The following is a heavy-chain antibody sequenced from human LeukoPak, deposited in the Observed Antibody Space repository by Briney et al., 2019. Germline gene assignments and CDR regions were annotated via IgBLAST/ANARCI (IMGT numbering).Heavy chain of an antibody. CDR2: ISWNSVTI. CDR3: AKSGPDTTMLHGFDK. V-gene: IGHV3-9*01. CDR1: GFRFDDYG. J-gene: IGHJ4*02. Sequence: GGSLRLSCVGSGFRFDDYGRHWVRRAPGKGLEWVAGISWNSVTIEYGDSVKGRFTISRENARNSLFLQMHGLTVEDTALYYCAKSGPDTTMLHGFDKWGQGTLVAVSS. D-gene: IGHD5-18*01.